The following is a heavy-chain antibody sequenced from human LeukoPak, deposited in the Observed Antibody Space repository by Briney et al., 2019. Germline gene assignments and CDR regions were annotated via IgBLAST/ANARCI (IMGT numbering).Heavy chain of an antibody. J-gene: IGHJ3*02. Sequence: GGSLRLSCAASGFTFSSCAMSWVRQAPGKGLEWVSAISGSGGSTYYADSVKGRFTISRDNSKNTLYLQMNSLRAEDTAVYYCANWDIVVVVAATGDAFDIWGQGTMVTVSS. D-gene: IGHD2-15*01. V-gene: IGHV3-23*01. CDR2: ISGSGGST. CDR3: ANWDIVVVVAATGDAFDI. CDR1: GFTFSSCA.